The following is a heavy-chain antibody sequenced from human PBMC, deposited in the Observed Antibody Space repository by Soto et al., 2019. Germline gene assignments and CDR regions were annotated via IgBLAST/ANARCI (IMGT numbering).Heavy chain of an antibody. CDR3: ARPKTIGAAAGKGWFDP. CDR1: GGSISSYY. D-gene: IGHD6-13*01. V-gene: IGHV4-59*08. CDR2: IYYSGST. J-gene: IGHJ5*02. Sequence: SETLSLTCTVSGGSISSYYWSWIRQPPGKGLEWIGYIYYSGSTNYNPSLKSRVTISVDTSKNQFSLKLSSVTAADMAMYYCARPKTIGAAAGKGWFDPWGQGTLVTVSS.